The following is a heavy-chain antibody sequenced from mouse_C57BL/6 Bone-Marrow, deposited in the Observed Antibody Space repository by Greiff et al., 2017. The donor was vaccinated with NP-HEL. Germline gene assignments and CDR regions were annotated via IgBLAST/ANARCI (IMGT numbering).Heavy chain of an antibody. CDR1: GFTFSSYA. Sequence: EVKLVESGEGLVKPGGSLKLSCAASGFTFSSYAMSWVRQTPEKRLEWVAYISSGGDYIYYADTVKGRFTISRDNARNTLYLQMSSLKSEDTAMYYCTRDRGGSDWYFDVWGTGTTVTVSS. V-gene: IGHV5-9-1*02. CDR2: ISSGGDYI. D-gene: IGHD1-1*01. CDR3: TRDRGGSDWYFDV. J-gene: IGHJ1*03.